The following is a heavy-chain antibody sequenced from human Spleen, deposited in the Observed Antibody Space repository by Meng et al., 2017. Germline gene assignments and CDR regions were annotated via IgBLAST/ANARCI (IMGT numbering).Heavy chain of an antibody. J-gene: IGHJ4*02. CDR1: GYTYTHYQ. V-gene: IGHV1-18*01. Sequence: QVQLVQSGAEVKKPGASVKVSCKASGYTYTHYQMDWVRQAPGQGLECMGWIHPSGNANYAQKFQGRVTMTTDTSTTTASMELRSLRSDDSALYYCVKHSSDWSLDSWGQGTLVTVSS. CDR3: VKHSSDWSLDS. D-gene: IGHD6-19*01. CDR2: IHPSGNA.